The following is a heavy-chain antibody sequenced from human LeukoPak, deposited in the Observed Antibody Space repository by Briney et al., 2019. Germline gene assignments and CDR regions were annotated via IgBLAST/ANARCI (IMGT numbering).Heavy chain of an antibody. CDR3: ARTDLKDY. Sequence: GSLRLSCAASGFTFSSYSMNWVRQAPGKGLEWVSYISSSSSTIYYADSVKGRFTISRDNAKNSLYLQMNSLRAEDTAVYYCARTDLKDYWGQGTLVTVSS. CDR2: ISSSSSTI. J-gene: IGHJ4*02. V-gene: IGHV3-48*01. CDR1: GFTFSSYS.